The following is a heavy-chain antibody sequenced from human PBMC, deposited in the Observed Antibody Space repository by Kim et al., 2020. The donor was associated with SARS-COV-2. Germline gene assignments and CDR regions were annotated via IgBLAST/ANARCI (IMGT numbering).Heavy chain of an antibody. V-gene: IGHV4-34*01. Sequence: RVTISVDTSKNQFSLKLSSVTAADTAVYYCAREGRWIAARPGGYYYGMDVWGQGTTVTVSS. CDR3: AREGRWIAARPGGYYYGMDV. J-gene: IGHJ6*02. D-gene: IGHD6-6*01.